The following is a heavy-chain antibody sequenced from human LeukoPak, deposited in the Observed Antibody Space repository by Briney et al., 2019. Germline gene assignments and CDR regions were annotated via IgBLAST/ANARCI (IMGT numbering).Heavy chain of an antibody. J-gene: IGHJ4*02. Sequence: GGSLRLSCAASGFTFSNAWMSWVRQAPGKGLEWVGRIKSKTDGGTTDYAAPVKGRFTVSRDDSKNTLYLQMNSLKTEDTAVYYCITFSMIVVVITDWGQGTLVTVSS. V-gene: IGHV3-15*01. D-gene: IGHD3-22*01. CDR2: IKSKTDGGTT. CDR3: ITFSMIVVVITD. CDR1: GFTFSNAW.